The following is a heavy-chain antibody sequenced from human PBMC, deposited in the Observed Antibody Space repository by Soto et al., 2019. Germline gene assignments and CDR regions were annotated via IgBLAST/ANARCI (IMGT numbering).Heavy chain of an antibody. CDR1: GDTFTTYT. D-gene: IGHD2-15*01. Sequence: ASVKVSCKASGDTFTTYTIHWVRQAHGQGLEWMGIINPSGGSTSYAQKFQGRVTMTRDTSTSTVYMELSSLRSEDTAVYYCASGLGYCSGGSCYPYGMDVWGQGTTVTVSS. CDR2: INPSGGST. V-gene: IGHV1-46*01. CDR3: ASGLGYCSGGSCYPYGMDV. J-gene: IGHJ6*02.